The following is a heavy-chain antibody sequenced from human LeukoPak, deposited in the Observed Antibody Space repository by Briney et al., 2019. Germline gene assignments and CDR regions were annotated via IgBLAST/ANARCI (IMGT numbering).Heavy chain of an antibody. CDR3: ARAPNWKHFDY. D-gene: IGHD1-1*01. CDR1: GGSFSGYY. Sequence: SETLSLTCAVYGGSFSGYYWSWIRQPPGKGLEWIGEINHSGSTNYNPSLKSRVTISVDTSKNQFSLKLSSVTAADTAVYYCARAPNWKHFDYWGQGTLVTVSS. V-gene: IGHV4-34*01. CDR2: INHSGST. J-gene: IGHJ4*02.